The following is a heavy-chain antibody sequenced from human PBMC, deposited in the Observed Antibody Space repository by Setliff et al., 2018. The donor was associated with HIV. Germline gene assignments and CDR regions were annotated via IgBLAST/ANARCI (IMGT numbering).Heavy chain of an antibody. CDR3: ATRGEQLYLYGMDV. V-gene: IGHV7-4-1*02. CDR1: GYTFTSYA. D-gene: IGHD1-26*01. Sequence: GASVKVSCKASGYTFTSYAVNWVRQAPGQGLEWVGWIHTNTGDPTYAQGFTGRFVFSFDTSVSTAYLQISGLKAEDTAVYYCATRGEQLYLYGMDVWGQGTTVTVSS. J-gene: IGHJ6*02. CDR2: IHTNTGDP.